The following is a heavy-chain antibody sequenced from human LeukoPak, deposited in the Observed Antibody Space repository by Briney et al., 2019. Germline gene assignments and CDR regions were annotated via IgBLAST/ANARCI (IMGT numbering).Heavy chain of an antibody. CDR3: AKGYSSGWRYWYLDL. V-gene: IGHV3-23*01. Sequence: GGSLRLSCEASGFTFSSYAMSWVRQAPGKGLEWVSGISGSGESTYYADSVKGRFTISRDNSKNTVYLQMSSLRVEDTAVYHCAKGYSSGWRYWYLDLWGRGTLVFVSS. CDR1: GFTFSSYA. CDR2: ISGSGEST. D-gene: IGHD6-19*01. J-gene: IGHJ2*01.